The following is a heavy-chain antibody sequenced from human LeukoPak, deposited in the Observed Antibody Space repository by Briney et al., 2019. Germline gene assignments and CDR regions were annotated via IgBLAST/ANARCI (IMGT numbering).Heavy chain of an antibody. V-gene: IGHV3-48*02. Sequence: GGSLRLSCAASGFTFSSYSMNWVCQAPGKGVEWISYISSSSSTIYSADSAKGRFTISRDNAKNSLYLQMNSLRDEDTAVYYCARRGYGSSGYTNWFDPGAREPWPPSPQ. CDR2: ISSSSSTI. CDR1: GFTFSSYS. CDR3: ARRGYGSSGYTNWFDP. D-gene: IGHD3-22*01. J-gene: IGHJ5*02.